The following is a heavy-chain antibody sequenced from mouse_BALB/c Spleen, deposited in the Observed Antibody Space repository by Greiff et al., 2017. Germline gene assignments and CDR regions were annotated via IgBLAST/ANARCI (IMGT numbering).Heavy chain of an antibody. Sequence: LQQPGSELVRPGASVKLSCKASGYTFTSYWMHWVKQRPGQCLEWIGNIYPGSGSTNYDEKFKSKATLTVDTSSSTAYMQLSSLTSEDSAVYYCTNDGGNFYWGQGTTLTVSS. D-gene: IGHD2-3*01. CDR3: TNDGGNFY. CDR2: IYPGSGST. CDR1: GYTFTSYW. V-gene: IGHV1S22*01. J-gene: IGHJ2*01.